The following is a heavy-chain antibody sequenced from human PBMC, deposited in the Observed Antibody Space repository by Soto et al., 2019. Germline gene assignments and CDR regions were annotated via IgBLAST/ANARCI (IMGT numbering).Heavy chain of an antibody. V-gene: IGHV1-8*01. J-gene: IGHJ4*02. Sequence: QLQLVQSGAEVKKPGASVKVSCKASGDTFTKYDFNWVRQATGQGLEWMGWMNPSNGNAGYAQKYRGRVTMTSNTSITTAYMELSGLRYDDTAVYYCARRKERSGPNYFDLWGQGTLVTVSP. CDR3: ARRKERSGPNYFDL. CDR2: MNPSNGNA. D-gene: IGHD6-25*01. CDR1: GDTFTKYD.